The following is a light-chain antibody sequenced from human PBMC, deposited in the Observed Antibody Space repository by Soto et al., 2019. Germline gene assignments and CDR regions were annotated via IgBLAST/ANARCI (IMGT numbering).Light chain of an antibody. CDR2: DVN. CDR1: SSDVGGYNY. CDR3: CSYAGRYTYV. J-gene: IGLJ1*01. Sequence: QSARTQPRSVSGSPGQSVAISCTGTSSDVGGYNYVSWYQQHPGKAPKVMIFDVNKRPSGVPDRSSGSKSGNTASLTISGLQAEDEADYYCCSYAGRYTYVFGTGTKVTVL. V-gene: IGLV2-11*01.